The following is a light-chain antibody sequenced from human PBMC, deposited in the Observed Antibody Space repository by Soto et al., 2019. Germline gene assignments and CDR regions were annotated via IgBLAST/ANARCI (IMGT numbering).Light chain of an antibody. J-gene: IGLJ1*01. CDR3: TSYTTTSTFV. CDR2: EVS. CDR1: RSDVGGYNY. V-gene: IGLV2-14*01. Sequence: QSALTQPASVSGSPGQSITISCTGTRSDVGGYNYVSWYQHHPGKAPKLIIYEVSNRPSGVSNRFSGSRSGNTASLTISGLQSEDEGEYYCTSYTTTSTFVFGTGTKLTVL.